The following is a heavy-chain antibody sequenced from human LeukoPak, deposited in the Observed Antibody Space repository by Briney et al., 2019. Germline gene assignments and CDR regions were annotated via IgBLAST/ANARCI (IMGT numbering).Heavy chain of an antibody. CDR2: INHSGST. CDR3: ARINPYGVRKGWFDP. CDR1: GGSFSGYY. V-gene: IGHV4-34*01. J-gene: IGHJ5*02. D-gene: IGHD4-17*01. Sequence: SETLSLTCAVYGGSFSGYYWSWIRQPPGKGLEWIGEINHSGSTYYNPSLKSRVTISVDTSKNQFSLKLSSVTAADTAVYYCARINPYGVRKGWFDPWGQGTLVTVSS.